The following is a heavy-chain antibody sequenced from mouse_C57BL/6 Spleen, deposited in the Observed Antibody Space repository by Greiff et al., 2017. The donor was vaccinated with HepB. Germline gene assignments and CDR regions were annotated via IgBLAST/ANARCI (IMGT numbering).Heavy chain of an antibody. Sequence: EVQVVESGGGLVKPGGSLKLSCAASGFTFSDYGMHWVRQAPEKGLEWVAYISSGSSTIYYADTVKGRFTISRDNAKNTLFLQMTSLRSEDTAMYYCARRFNYYGSSYWYFDVWGTGTTVTVSS. V-gene: IGHV5-17*01. CDR3: ARRFNYYGSSYWYFDV. J-gene: IGHJ1*03. D-gene: IGHD1-1*01. CDR2: ISSGSSTI. CDR1: GFTFSDYG.